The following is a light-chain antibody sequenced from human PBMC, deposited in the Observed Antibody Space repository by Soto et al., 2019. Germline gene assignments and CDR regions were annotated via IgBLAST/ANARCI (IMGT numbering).Light chain of an antibody. CDR1: GRDIGAYDY. Sequence: QSVLTQPASVSGSPGQSITISCTGSGRDIGAYDYVSWYQQHPGKAPKLLIYGVKNRPSGVSYRFSASKSAFTASLTISGLQAEDEAHYDCSSYTTSYFYVFGPGTKLTVL. CDR3: SSYTTSYFYV. J-gene: IGLJ1*01. CDR2: GVK. V-gene: IGLV2-14*01.